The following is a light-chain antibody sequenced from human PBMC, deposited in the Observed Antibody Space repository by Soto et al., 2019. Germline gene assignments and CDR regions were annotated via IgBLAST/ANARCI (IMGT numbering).Light chain of an antibody. V-gene: IGKV3-11*01. CDR3: QQRGDGPPLD. Sequence: EIVLTQSPATLYLYPGERATLSCRASQSVSSYIAWYQQKPGQAPRLLIYDASNRATGVPVRFSGSGSGTDFTLTISSLESADFAVYYCQQRGDGPPLDFGGGTKVDIK. CDR1: QSVSSY. CDR2: DAS. J-gene: IGKJ4*01.